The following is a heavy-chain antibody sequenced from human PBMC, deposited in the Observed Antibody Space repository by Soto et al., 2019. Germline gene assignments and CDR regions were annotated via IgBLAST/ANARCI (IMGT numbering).Heavy chain of an antibody. CDR1: GFTFDDYA. CDR2: ISWNSGSI. D-gene: IGHD3-10*01. CDR3: AKDSRYGSGGWFDP. J-gene: IGHJ5*02. V-gene: IGHV3-9*01. Sequence: EVQLVESGGGLVQPGRSLRLSCAASGFTFDDYAMHWVRQAPGKGLEWVSGISWNSGSIGYADSVKGRFTISRDNAKNSLYLQMNSLRAEDTALYYCAKDSRYGSGGWFDPWGQGTLVTVSS.